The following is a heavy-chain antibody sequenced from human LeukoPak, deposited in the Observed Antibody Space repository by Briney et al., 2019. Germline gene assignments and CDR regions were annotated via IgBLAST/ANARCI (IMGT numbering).Heavy chain of an antibody. J-gene: IGHJ3*02. CDR3: ARAYLYDILTGYAFDI. D-gene: IGHD3-9*01. CDR1: GGSISRYY. V-gene: IGHV4-59*01. Sequence: PSETLSLTCTVSGGSISRYYWSWIRQPPGKGLEWIGYIYYSGSTNYNPSLKSRVTISVDTSKNQFSLKLSSVTAADTAVYYCARAYLYDILTGYAFDIWGQGTMVTVSS. CDR2: IYYSGST.